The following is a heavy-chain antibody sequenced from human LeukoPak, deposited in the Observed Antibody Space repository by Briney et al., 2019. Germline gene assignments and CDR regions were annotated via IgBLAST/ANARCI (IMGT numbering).Heavy chain of an antibody. CDR3: AGVFCGSDCFSSEFFHH. CDR2: IRYDGSNK. Sequence: GGSLRLSCAASGFTFSNYGMYWVRQAPGKGLEWVAFIRYDGSNKYYTDSVKGRFTISRDNSKNTLYLQMNGLRLEDTAVFYCAGVFCGSDCFSSEFFHHWGQGTLVTVSS. V-gene: IGHV3-30*02. D-gene: IGHD2-21*02. J-gene: IGHJ1*01. CDR1: GFTFSNYG.